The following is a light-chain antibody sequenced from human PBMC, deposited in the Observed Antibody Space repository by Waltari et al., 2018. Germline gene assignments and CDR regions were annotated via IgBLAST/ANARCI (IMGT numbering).Light chain of an antibody. V-gene: IGKV4-1*01. Sequence: DIVMTQSPYSLALSLGERATIKCKSSQSVLYNSNSKNYLAWYQQKPGQPPKLLISWASTRASGVPGRFSGSGSGTDFTLIISNLQAEDVAVYYCKQYYNIPRTFGQGTKLEI. CDR3: KQYYNIPRT. CDR2: WAS. CDR1: QSVLYNSNSKNY. J-gene: IGKJ2*01.